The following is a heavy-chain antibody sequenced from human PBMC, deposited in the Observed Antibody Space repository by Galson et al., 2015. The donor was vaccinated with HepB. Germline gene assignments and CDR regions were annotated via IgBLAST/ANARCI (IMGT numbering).Heavy chain of an antibody. CDR2: INAGNGNT. Sequence: SVKVSCKASGYTFTSYAMHWVRQAPGQRLEWMGWINAGNGNTKYSQKFQGRVTITRDTSASTACMELSSLRSEDTAVYYCAREYYDILTGYQGLDYWGQGTLVTVSS. CDR1: GYTFTSYA. J-gene: IGHJ4*02. CDR3: AREYYDILTGYQGLDY. V-gene: IGHV1-3*01. D-gene: IGHD3-9*01.